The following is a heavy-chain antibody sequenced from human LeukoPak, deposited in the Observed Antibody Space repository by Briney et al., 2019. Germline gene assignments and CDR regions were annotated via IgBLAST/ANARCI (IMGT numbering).Heavy chain of an antibody. CDR2: INPSGGST. Sequence: GASVKVSCKASGYTFTSYYMHWVRQAPGQGLEWMGIINPSGGSTSYAQKFQGRVTMTRDMSTSTVYMELSSLRSEDTAVYYCARGGQQLSYYYYMDVWGKGTTVTVSS. J-gene: IGHJ6*03. V-gene: IGHV1-46*01. CDR1: GYTFTSYY. CDR3: ARGGQQLSYYYYMDV. D-gene: IGHD6-13*01.